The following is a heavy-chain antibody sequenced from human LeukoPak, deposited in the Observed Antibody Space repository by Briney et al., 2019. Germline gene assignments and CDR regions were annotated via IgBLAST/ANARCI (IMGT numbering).Heavy chain of an antibody. D-gene: IGHD3-22*01. J-gene: IGHJ4*01. CDR3: TTYYYDSSGYYYFDY. CDR1: GGSISSYY. CDR2: IYYSGNT. Sequence: PSETLSLTCTVSGGSISSYYWSWIRQPPGRGLEWIGYIYYSGNTNYNPSLKSRVTISVDTSKNQFSLKLSSVTAADTAVYYCTTYYYDSSGYYYFDYWGHGTLVTVSS. V-gene: IGHV4-59*01.